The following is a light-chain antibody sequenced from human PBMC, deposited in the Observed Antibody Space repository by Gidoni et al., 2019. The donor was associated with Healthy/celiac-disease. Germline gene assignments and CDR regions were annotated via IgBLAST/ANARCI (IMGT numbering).Light chain of an antibody. J-gene: IGKJ2*01. V-gene: IGKV4-1*01. CDR1: QSVLYSSNNKNY. CDR3: QQYYSTPVT. CDR2: WAS. Sequence: DIVMTQSTDSLAVSLGERATINCKSSQSVLYSSNNKNYAAWYQQKPGQPPKLLIYWASTRESGVPDRFSGSGSGTDFTLTISSLQAEDVAVYYCQQYYSTPVTFGQGTKLEIK.